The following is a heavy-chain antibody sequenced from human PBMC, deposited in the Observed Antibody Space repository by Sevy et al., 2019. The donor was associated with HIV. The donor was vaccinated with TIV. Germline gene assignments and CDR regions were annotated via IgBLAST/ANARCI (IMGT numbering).Heavy chain of an antibody. CDR3: ARFLSTSYYYYHAMDV. CDR1: GYTFTTYD. J-gene: IGHJ6*02. V-gene: IGHV1-8*01. D-gene: IGHD2-2*01. CDR2: MNPNSGNT. Sequence: ASVKVSCKASGYTFTTYDINWVRQATGQGLEWMGWMNPNSGNTGYAQKFQGRVTMTRNTSIETAYMELSSLRSEDTAVYYCARFLSTSYYYYHAMDVWGQGTKVTVSS.